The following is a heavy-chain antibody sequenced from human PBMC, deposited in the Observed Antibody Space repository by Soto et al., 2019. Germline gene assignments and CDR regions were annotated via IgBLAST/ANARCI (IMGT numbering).Heavy chain of an antibody. D-gene: IGHD3-16*01. CDR1: GFTFRSFG. J-gene: IGHJ2*01. V-gene: IGHV3-30*18. Sequence: QVQLVESGGGVVQPGRSLRLSCVASGFTFRSFGMHWVRQAPGKGLEWVSVISYDGSNKYFADSVKGRFTISRDNSRNTLYLQMNSLRAEDTAVYYCAKTKWDGGGRHFDLWGRGTLVTVSS. CDR3: AKTKWDGGGRHFDL. CDR2: ISYDGSNK.